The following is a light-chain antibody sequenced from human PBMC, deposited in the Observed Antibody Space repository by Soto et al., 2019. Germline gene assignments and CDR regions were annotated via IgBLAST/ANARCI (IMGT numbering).Light chain of an antibody. V-gene: IGKV3-20*01. CDR1: QSISSSY. Sequence: EIVLTQSPGTLSLSPGERATLSCRASQSISSSYLACYQQKPGQAPRVLIYGPSTRATGIPDRFSGGGSGTDFTLTISSLEPEDFAVYYCQQYGTSPETFGQGTKLEIK. J-gene: IGKJ2*01. CDR3: QQYGTSPET. CDR2: GPS.